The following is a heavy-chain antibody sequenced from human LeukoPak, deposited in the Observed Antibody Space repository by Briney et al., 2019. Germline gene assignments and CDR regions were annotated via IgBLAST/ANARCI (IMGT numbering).Heavy chain of an antibody. CDR2: IIPIFGIA. J-gene: IGHJ6*02. CDR3: ARDGQGHIVATIDLDYYYGMDV. Sequence: SVKVSCKASGGTFSSYGISWVRQAPGQGLEWMGRIIPIFGIANYAQEFQGRATITADKSTTTAYMELSSLRSDDTAVYYCARDGQGHIVATIDLDYYYGMDVWGQGTTVTVSS. CDR1: GGTFSSYG. D-gene: IGHD5-12*01. V-gene: IGHV1-69*04.